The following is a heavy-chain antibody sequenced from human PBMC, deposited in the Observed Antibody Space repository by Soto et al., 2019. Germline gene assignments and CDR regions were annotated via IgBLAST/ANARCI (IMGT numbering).Heavy chain of an antibody. CDR2: IIPISGTA. Sequence: QVQLVQSGAEVKKPGSSVKVSCKASGGTFSSYAISWVRQAPGQGLEWMGGIIPISGTANYAQKFQGRVTTNADASTSTAYMELSSTRSEDTAAYYCARSQSSSTSLEIYYYYYYGMDVWGQGTTVTVSS. J-gene: IGHJ6*02. CDR1: GGTFSSYA. CDR3: ARSQSSSTSLEIYYYYYYGMDV. D-gene: IGHD2-2*01. V-gene: IGHV1-69*01.